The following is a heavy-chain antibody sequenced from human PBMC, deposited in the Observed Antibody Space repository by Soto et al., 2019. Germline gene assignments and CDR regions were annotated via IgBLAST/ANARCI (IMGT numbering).Heavy chain of an antibody. CDR3: ARGGPYYDSSGYSKFDY. V-gene: IGHV1-69*06. CDR1: GGTFSSYA. Sequence: VASVKVSCKASGGTFSSYAISWVRQAPGQGLEWMGGIIPIFGTANYAQKFQGRVTITADKSTSTAYMELSSLRSEDTAVYYCARGGPYYDSSGYSKFDYWGQGTLVTVPS. CDR2: IIPIFGTA. J-gene: IGHJ4*02. D-gene: IGHD3-22*01.